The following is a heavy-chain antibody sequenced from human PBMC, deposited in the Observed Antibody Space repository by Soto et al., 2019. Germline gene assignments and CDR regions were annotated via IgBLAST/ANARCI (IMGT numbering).Heavy chain of an antibody. CDR2: VYYSGTT. J-gene: IGHJ3*01. CDR1: GGSVSNKTYY. D-gene: IGHD4-17*01. Sequence: SETLSLTCSVSGGSVSNKTYYGSWIRQPPGKRLEWIGYVYYSGTTNYNPSLKSRVTISVDLSKNQFSLRLSSVTTADTAVYCCAIVQYYGGNPYVFDFWGQGTIVTVSS. CDR3: AIVQYYGGNPYVFDF. V-gene: IGHV4-61*01.